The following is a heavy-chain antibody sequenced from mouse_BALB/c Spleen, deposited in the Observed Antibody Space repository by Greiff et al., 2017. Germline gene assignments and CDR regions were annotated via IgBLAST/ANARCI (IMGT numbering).Heavy chain of an antibody. J-gene: IGHJ3*01. V-gene: IGHV1-69*02. CDR1: GYTFTSYW. CDR3: TRSPFYGNYGEWFAY. Sequence: QVQLQQPGAELVRPGASVKLSCKASGYTFTSYWINWVKQRPGQCLEWIGNIYPSDSYTNYNQKFKDKATLTVDKSSSTAYMQLSSPTSEDSAVYYCTRSPFYGNYGEWFAYWGQGTLVTVSA. D-gene: IGHD2-1*01. CDR2: IYPSDSYT.